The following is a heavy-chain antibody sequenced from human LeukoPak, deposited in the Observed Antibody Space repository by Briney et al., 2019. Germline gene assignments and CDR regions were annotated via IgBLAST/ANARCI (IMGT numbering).Heavy chain of an antibody. V-gene: IGHV1-2*02. CDR1: GYTFTGYY. CDR3: ARAVLPAADPFDY. J-gene: IGHJ4*02. CDR2: INPNSGGT. D-gene: IGHD2-2*01. Sequence: GASVKVSCKASGYTFTGYYMHWVRQAPGQGLEWMGWINPNSGGTNYAQKFQGRVTMTRDTSISTAYMELSRLRSDDTAVYYCARAVLPAADPFDYWGQGTLVTASS.